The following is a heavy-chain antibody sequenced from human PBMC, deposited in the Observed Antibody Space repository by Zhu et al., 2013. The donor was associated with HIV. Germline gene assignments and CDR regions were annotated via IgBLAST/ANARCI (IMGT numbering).Heavy chain of an antibody. CDR2: IIPILGIA. D-gene: IGHD4-4*01. CDR3: AREGGYSNYVDGTPRSGY. J-gene: IGHJ4*02. Sequence: QVQLVQSGAEVKKPGSSVKVSCKASGGTFSSYTISWVRQAPGQGLEWMGRIIPILGIANYAQKFQGRVTITADKSTSTAYMELSSLRSEDTAVYYCAREGGYSNYVDGTPRSGYWGQGTLVTVSS. V-gene: IGHV1-69*08. CDR1: GGTFSSYT.